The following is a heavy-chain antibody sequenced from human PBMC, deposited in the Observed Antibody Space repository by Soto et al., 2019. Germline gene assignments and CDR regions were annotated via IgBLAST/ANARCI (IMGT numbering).Heavy chain of an antibody. CDR3: ARQPGGSSYGYVGACDI. Sequence: EVQLVESGGGLVKPGGSLRLSCAASELTFSSYSMNWVRQVPGKGLEWVSSIISSSSYIYYAGSVKGRLTISRDNAKNSLYLQMNSLRDEDTAVYYCARQPGGSSYGYVGACDIWGQGKMVAVSS. V-gene: IGHV3-21*01. CDR1: ELTFSSYS. D-gene: IGHD5-18*01. J-gene: IGHJ3*02. CDR2: IISSSSYI.